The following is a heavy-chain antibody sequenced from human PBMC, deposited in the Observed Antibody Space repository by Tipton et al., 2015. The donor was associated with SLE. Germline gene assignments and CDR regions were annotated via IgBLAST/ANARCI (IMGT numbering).Heavy chain of an antibody. CDR3: GWHKTATRAFDF. D-gene: IGHD1-1*01. CDR1: GGSLSGYW. J-gene: IGHJ3*01. Sequence: TLSLTCTVYGGSLSGYWWSWIRQSPGKGLEWIGEIYPTGRTDYNPSLMSRVTISVDTSQNQFSLRLTSVTAADTGVYYCGWHKTATRAFDFWGQGTLVTVSS. V-gene: IGHV4-34*01. CDR2: IYPTGRT.